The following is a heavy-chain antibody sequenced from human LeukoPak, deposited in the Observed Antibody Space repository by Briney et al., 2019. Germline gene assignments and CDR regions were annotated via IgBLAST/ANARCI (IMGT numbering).Heavy chain of an antibody. CDR1: EFALERYT. J-gene: IGHJ2*01. D-gene: IGHD3-3*01. V-gene: IGHV3-21*01. CDR3: ARDNGHRYDFLRAKWYFDL. CDR2: ISGVGASYI. Sequence: KAGGSLRLSCEVSEFALERYTMSWVRQAPGKGLEWVSSISGVGASYIFYADSVKGRFTISRDNARNSLYLQMDSLKVEDTALYYCARDNGHRYDFLRAKWYFDLWGRGTLVSVSS.